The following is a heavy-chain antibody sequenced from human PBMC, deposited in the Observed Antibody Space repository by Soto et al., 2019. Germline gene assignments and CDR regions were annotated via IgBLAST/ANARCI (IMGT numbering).Heavy chain of an antibody. V-gene: IGHV3-7*01. CDR2: IKQDGGDK. CDR1: GFTFSRYW. D-gene: IGHD3-10*01. J-gene: IGHJ2*01. Sequence: EVQLVESGGGLVQPGGSLRLSCEASGFTFSRYWMNWVRQAPGRGLEWVANIKQDGGDKHYLDSVRGRLTISRDNAKNTVFLQMDSLRTEDTAVNYCAGGFGWYSDLWGRGTLVPVAS. CDR3: AGGFGWYSDL.